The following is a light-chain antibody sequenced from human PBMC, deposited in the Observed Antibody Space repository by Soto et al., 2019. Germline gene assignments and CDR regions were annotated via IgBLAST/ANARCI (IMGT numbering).Light chain of an antibody. CDR1: SSNIGSNY. Sequence: QSVLTQPPSVSATPGQKVTISCSGSSSNIGSNYVSWYQHLPGTAPKLLIYDNSMRPSGIPDRFSGSKSGTSATLGIAGLQTGDEDDYYCGTWDTSLSAVLFGGGTQLTVL. CDR3: GTWDTSLSAVL. J-gene: IGLJ2*01. CDR2: DNS. V-gene: IGLV1-51*01.